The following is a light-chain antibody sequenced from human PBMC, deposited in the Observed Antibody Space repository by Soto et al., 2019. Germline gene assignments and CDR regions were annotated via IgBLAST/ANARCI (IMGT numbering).Light chain of an antibody. CDR3: QQYGSSPPT. Sequence: EIVMTQSPATLSVSPGERVTLSCRASQSVSNNYLAWYQQKGGQAPRLLISGVSSRATGIPDRFSGSGSGTDFTLTISRLEPEDFAFYYCQQYGSSPPTFGQGTKVDIK. CDR2: GVS. J-gene: IGKJ1*01. CDR1: QSVSNNY. V-gene: IGKV3-20*01.